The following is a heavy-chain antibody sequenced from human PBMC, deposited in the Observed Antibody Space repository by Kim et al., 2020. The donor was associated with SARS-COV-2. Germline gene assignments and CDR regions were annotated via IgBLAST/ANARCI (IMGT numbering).Heavy chain of an antibody. D-gene: IGHD3-3*01. CDR3: AKDNDFWSGYHLPTDN. V-gene: IGHV3-23*01. CDR2: IDPSGGNT. CDR1: GFTFSSFA. Sequence: GGSLRLSCAASGFTFSSFAMSWVRQAPGKGLEWVSGIDPSGGNTYYEDSVKGRFTISRDNARNTLYLQMNSLGAEDTAVYYCAKDNDFWSGYHLPTDNWGQGTLVTVSS. J-gene: IGHJ4*02.